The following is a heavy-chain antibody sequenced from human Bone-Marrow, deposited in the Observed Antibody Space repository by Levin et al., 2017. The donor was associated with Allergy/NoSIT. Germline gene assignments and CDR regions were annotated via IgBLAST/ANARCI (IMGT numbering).Heavy chain of an antibody. CDR2: MVSGRHT. CDR3: ATYSSGWGLTSYYFDY. Sequence: SETLSLTCAVSGGSITAKYWSWIRQSPGKRLEWLAYMVSGRHTKSNPSLDGRVTMSVDMSKSQVSLKLSSVTAADTAVYYCATYSSGWGLTSYYFDYWGQGTLVTVSS. V-gene: IGHV4-59*01. D-gene: IGHD6-19*01. J-gene: IGHJ4*02. CDR1: GGSITAKY.